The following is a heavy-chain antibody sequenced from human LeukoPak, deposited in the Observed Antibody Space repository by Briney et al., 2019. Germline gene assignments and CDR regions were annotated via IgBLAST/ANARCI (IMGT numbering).Heavy chain of an antibody. CDR3: VRDLRTDYAFDS. D-gene: IGHD4/OR15-4a*01. CDR1: GFIFDDYD. J-gene: IGHJ4*02. CDR2: INCDGYST. Sequence: GGSLRLSCAASGFIFDDYDMTWVRQGPGKGLEWVSGINCDGYSTGYADSVRGRFTISRDNAKSTLYLQMNSLRPEDTALYYCVRDLRTDYAFDSWGQGTLVTVSS. V-gene: IGHV3-20*04.